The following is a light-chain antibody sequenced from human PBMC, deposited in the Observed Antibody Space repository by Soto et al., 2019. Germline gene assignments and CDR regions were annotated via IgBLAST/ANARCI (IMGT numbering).Light chain of an antibody. CDR3: QQYNNWPIT. CDR2: GAS. J-gene: IGKJ5*01. V-gene: IGKV3-15*01. CDR1: QSVSSN. Sequence: EIVMTQSPATLSVSPGERATLTCRASQSVSSNLAWYQQKPGQAPRLLNYGASTRATGIPARFSGSGSGTEFTLTISSLQSEDFAVYYCQQYNNWPITFGQGTRLEI.